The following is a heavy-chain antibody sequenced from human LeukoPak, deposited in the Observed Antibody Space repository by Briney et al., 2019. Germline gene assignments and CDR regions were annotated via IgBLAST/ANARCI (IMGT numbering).Heavy chain of an antibody. Sequence: GASVKVSCKASGYTFTGYYMHWVRQAPGQGLEWMGWINPNSGDTNYAQKFQGRVTMTRDTSIRTAYMELSRLRSDDTAVYYCARDQDIVAAIIDYWGQGTLVIVSS. CDR2: INPNSGDT. CDR3: ARDQDIVAAIIDY. V-gene: IGHV1-2*02. J-gene: IGHJ4*02. CDR1: GYTFTGYY. D-gene: IGHD5-12*01.